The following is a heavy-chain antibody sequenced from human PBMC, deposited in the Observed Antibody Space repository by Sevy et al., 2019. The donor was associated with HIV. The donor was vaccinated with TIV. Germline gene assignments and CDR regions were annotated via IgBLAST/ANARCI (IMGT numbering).Heavy chain of an antibody. J-gene: IGHJ4*02. CDR2: VDPCAGNP. V-gene: IGHV1-46*01. Sequence: ASVKVSCKASGDTFTNNYIHWVRQAPGQGLEWMGMVDPCAGNPTYAQKFQGRATMTRDTSTSILYMDLSSLRSEDTAVYYCVRADPDQHFDSWGQGTLVTVSS. CDR3: VRADPDQHFDS. CDR1: GDTFTNNY.